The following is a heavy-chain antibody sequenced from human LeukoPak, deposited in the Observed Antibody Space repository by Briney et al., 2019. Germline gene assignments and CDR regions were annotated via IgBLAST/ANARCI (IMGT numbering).Heavy chain of an antibody. Sequence: SETLSLTCTVSGGSISSYYWSWIRQPPGKGLEWIGYIYYSGSTNYNPSLKSRVTISVDTSKNQFSLKLSSVTAADTAVYYCARHGSGSYSHFDYWGQGTLVTVSS. J-gene: IGHJ4*02. D-gene: IGHD1-26*01. CDR2: IYYSGST. CDR1: GGSISSYY. CDR3: ARHGSGSYSHFDY. V-gene: IGHV4-59*08.